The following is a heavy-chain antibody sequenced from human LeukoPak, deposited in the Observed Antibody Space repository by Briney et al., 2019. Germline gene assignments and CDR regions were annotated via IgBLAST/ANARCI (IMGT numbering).Heavy chain of an antibody. Sequence: SVKVSXKASGGTFSSYAISWVRQAPGQGLEWMGGIIPIFGTANYAQKFQGRVTITADESTSTAYMELSSLRSEDTAAYYCARLEITTVTTSDYWGQGTLVTVSS. V-gene: IGHV1-69*01. J-gene: IGHJ4*02. D-gene: IGHD4-17*01. CDR2: IIPIFGTA. CDR3: ARLEITTVTTSDY. CDR1: GGTFSSYA.